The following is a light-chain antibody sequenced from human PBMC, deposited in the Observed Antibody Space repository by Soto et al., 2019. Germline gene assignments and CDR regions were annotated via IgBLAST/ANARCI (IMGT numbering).Light chain of an antibody. V-gene: IGKV3D-15*01. CDR2: GAS. CDR1: QSVTSTY. CDR3: QQFNNWPPWT. Sequence: EIGLYQSPGTLSLSQGERATLSCRASQSVTSTYLAWYQQKPGQAPRLLIYGASSRATGIPDRFSGSGSGTEFTLTISGLQSDDFAVYYCQQFNNWPPWTFGQGSNVDI. J-gene: IGKJ1*01.